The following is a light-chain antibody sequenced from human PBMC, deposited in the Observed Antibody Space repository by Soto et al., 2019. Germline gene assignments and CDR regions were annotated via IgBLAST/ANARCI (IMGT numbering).Light chain of an antibody. V-gene: IGKV1-5*03. J-gene: IGKJ2*01. CDR2: KAS. CDR1: QSLSTW. CDR3: QQYKSLYI. Sequence: GDRVTITCRASQSLSTWLAWYQQKPGKAPKLLIYKASSLESGVPSRFSGSGSGTEFTLTISSLQPDDFATYYCQQYKSLYILGQGTKLEIK.